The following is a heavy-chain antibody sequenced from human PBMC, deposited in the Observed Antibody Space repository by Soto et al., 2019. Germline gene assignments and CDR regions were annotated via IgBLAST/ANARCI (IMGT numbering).Heavy chain of an antibody. CDR1: GFSLSTSGVG. CDR2: IYWDDDK. J-gene: IGHJ4*02. Sequence: QITLKESGPTLVKPTQTLTLTCTFSGFSLSTSGVGVGWIRQPPGKALEWLALIYWDDDKRYSPSLKSRLTITKYTSKNQVVLTMTNMDPVDTATYYCAHSQQLVLFDYWGQGTLVTVSS. CDR3: AHSQQLVLFDY. V-gene: IGHV2-5*02. D-gene: IGHD6-13*01.